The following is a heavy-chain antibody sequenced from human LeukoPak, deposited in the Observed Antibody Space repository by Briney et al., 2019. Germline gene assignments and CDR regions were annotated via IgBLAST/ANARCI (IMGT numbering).Heavy chain of an antibody. J-gene: IGHJ4*02. CDR1: GGSISSSAYS. CDR3: ARQYGRGYSSTWYFDY. D-gene: IGHD6-13*01. CDR2: IYDSGNT. V-gene: IGHV4-39*01. Sequence: SETLSLTCTVSGGSISSSAYSWGLIRQPPGKRLDWIGNIYDSGNTYYNPSLKSRVTISVDTSKNQFSLKLNSVTAADTAVYYCARQYGRGYSSTWYFDYWGLGTLVTVSS.